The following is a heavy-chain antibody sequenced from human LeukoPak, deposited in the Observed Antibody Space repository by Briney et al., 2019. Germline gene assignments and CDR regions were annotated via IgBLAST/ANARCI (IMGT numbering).Heavy chain of an antibody. CDR1: GFTFSSYW. CDR3: ARESYDGSGYYYGGGFDY. J-gene: IGHJ4*02. V-gene: IGHV3-74*01. D-gene: IGHD3-22*01. CDR2: IYSDAT. Sequence: GGSLRLSCAASGFTFSSYWIHWVRQAPGKGLVWVSRIYSDATYYADSVKGRFTISRDNAKNTLYLQMNSLRAEDTAVYYCARESYDGSGYYYGGGFDYWGQGTLVTVSS.